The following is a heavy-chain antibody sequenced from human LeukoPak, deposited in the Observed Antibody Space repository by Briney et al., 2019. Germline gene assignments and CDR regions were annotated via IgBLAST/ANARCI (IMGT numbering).Heavy chain of an antibody. J-gene: IGHJ4*02. CDR3: ARGAYCGGDCYFDN. CDR1: AGSISSHY. Sequence: SETLSLTCTVSAGSISSHYWSWIRQPAGRRLKWIGRIYMSGTTNYNPSLKSRVTMSIDNFKQQFSLKVTQATSGEAAVYYCARGAYCGGDCYFDNWGQGTLVTVSS. V-gene: IGHV4-4*07. CDR2: IYMSGTT. D-gene: IGHD2-21*02.